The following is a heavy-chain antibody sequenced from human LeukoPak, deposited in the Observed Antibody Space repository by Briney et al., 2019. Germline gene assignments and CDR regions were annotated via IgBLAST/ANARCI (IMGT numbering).Heavy chain of an antibody. CDR1: GFTLDRHW. V-gene: IGHV3-7*01. CDR2: INEDGSQK. Sequence: GGSLRLSCAASGFTLDRHWMSWVRQAPGKGLEWVAKINEDGSQKYYVDSVKGRFTISRDNAKNSLYLQMNSLRDEDTAVYYCTGGLRSGYWGQGTLVTVSS. CDR3: TGGLRSGY. J-gene: IGHJ4*02.